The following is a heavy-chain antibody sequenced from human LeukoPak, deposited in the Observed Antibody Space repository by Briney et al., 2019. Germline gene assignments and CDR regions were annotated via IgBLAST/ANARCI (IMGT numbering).Heavy chain of an antibody. CDR2: ISNNGGYT. J-gene: IGHJ4*02. D-gene: IGHD2-15*01. CDR1: GFTFSSYA. V-gene: IGHV3-23*01. Sequence: GGSLRLSCAASGFTFSSYAMSWVRQAPGKGLEWVSAISNNGGYTYYADSVQGRFTISRDNSKSTLCLQVNSLRAEDTAVYYCAKQLGYCSDGSCYFPYWGQGTLVTVSS. CDR3: AKQLGYCSDGSCYFPY.